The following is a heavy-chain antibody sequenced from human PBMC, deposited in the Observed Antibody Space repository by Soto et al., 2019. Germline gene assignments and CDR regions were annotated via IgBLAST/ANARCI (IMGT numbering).Heavy chain of an antibody. J-gene: IGHJ4*02. V-gene: IGHV5-10-1*01. CDR3: ARHSDTYSSSWYVDY. Sequence: ESLKISCKGSGYSFTSYWISWVRQMPGKGLEWMGRIDPSDSYTNYSPSFQGHVTISADKSISTAYLQWSSLKASDTAMYYCARHSDTYSSSWYVDYWGQGTLVTVSS. CDR1: GYSFTSYW. CDR2: IDPSDSYT. D-gene: IGHD6-13*01.